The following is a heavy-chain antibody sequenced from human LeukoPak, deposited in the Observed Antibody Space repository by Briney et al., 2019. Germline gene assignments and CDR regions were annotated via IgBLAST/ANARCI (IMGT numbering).Heavy chain of an antibody. CDR2: IYSGGST. D-gene: IGHD6-6*01. Sequence: GGSLRLSCAASGFTVSSNYMTWVRQAPGKGLEWVSVIYSGGSTYYSDSVKGRFIISRDNSKNTLYLQMNSLRAEDTAVYYCASSVGDSRSSNWFDPWGQGTLVTVSS. V-gene: IGHV3-66*01. CDR1: GFTVSSNY. CDR3: ASSVGDSRSSNWFDP. J-gene: IGHJ5*02.